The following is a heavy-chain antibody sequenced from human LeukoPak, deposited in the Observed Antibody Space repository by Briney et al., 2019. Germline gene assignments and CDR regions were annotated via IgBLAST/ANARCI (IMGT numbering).Heavy chain of an antibody. Sequence: ASVKVSCKASGGTFSSYAISWVRQAPGQGLEWMGRIIPILGIANYAQKFQGRVTITADKSTSTAYMELSSLRSEDTAVYYCARDLGSDLLGGSGRPYYFDHWGQGTLVTVSS. D-gene: IGHD3-10*01. V-gene: IGHV1-69*04. CDR1: GGTFSSYA. J-gene: IGHJ4*02. CDR2: IIPILGIA. CDR3: ARDLGSDLLGGSGRPYYFDH.